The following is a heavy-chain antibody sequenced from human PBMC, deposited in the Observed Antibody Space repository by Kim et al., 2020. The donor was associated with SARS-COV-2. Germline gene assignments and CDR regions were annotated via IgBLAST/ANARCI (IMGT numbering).Heavy chain of an antibody. J-gene: IGHJ2*01. CDR1: GFTFSNAW. Sequence: GGSLRLSCAASGFTFSNAWMSWVRQAPGKGLEWVGRIKSKTDGGTTDYAAPVKGRFTISRDDSKNTLYLQMNSLKTEDTAVYYCTTGGVTGYGGNLYWYFDLWGRGTLVTVSS. CDR2: IKSKTDGGTT. CDR3: TTGGVTGYGGNLYWYFDL. D-gene: IGHD4-17*01. V-gene: IGHV3-15*01.